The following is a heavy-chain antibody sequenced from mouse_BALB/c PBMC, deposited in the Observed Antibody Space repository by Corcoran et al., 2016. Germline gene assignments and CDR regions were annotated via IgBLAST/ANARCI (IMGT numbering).Heavy chain of an antibody. CDR2: ISYDGSN. V-gene: IGHV3-6*02. D-gene: IGHD1-2*01. CDR3: ATLLRPFDY. Sequence: DVQLQESGPGLVEPSQSLSLTCSVTGYSITSAYYWNWIRQLPGNKLEWMGYISYDGSNNYNPSLKNRISITRDTSKNQFFLKLNSVTTEDTATYFCATLLRPFDYWGQGTTLTVSS. J-gene: IGHJ2*01. CDR1: GYSITSAYY.